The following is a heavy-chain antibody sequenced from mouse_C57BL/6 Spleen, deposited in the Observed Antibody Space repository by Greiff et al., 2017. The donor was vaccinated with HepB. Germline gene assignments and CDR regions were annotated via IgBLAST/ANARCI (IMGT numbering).Heavy chain of an antibody. Sequence: EVKLVESGEGLVKPGGSLKLSCAASGFTFSSYAMSWVRQTPEKRLEWVAYISSGGDYIYYADTVKGRFTISRDIARNTLYLQMSSLKSEDTAMYYCTRGYYGYEVAYWGQGTLVTVSA. CDR1: GFTFSSYA. CDR2: ISSGGDYI. D-gene: IGHD2-2*01. CDR3: TRGYYGYEVAY. V-gene: IGHV5-9-1*02. J-gene: IGHJ3*01.